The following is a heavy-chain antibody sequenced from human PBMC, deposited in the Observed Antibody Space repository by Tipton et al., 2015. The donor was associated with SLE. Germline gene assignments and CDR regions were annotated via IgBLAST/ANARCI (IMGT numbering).Heavy chain of an antibody. CDR1: GGSISSYY. D-gene: IGHD5-18*01. CDR3: ARHKNQLWSHVNY. J-gene: IGHJ4*02. CDR2: IYDSGST. V-gene: IGHV4-59*08. Sequence: GLVKPSETLSLTCTVSGGSISSYYWSWIRQPPGKGLEWIGYIYDSGSTNYNPSLKSRVTTSVDMSKNHFHLKQNSVTAADTAVYYCARHKNQLWSHVNYWGQGTLVTVSS.